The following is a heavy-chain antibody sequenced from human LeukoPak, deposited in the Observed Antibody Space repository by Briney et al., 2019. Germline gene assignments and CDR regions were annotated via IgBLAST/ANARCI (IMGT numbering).Heavy chain of an antibody. CDR1: GFTFDDYG. CDR3: AELGITMIGGV. V-gene: IGHV3-48*04. Sequence: PGGSLRLSCAASGFTFDDYGMSWVRQAPRKGLEWVSYISSSGSTIYYADSVKGRFTISRDNAKNSLYLQMNSLRAEDTAVYYCAELGITMIGGVWGKGTTVTISS. CDR2: ISSSGSTI. J-gene: IGHJ6*04. D-gene: IGHD3-10*02.